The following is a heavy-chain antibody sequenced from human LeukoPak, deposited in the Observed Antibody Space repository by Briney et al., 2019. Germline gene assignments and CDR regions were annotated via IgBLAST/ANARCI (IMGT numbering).Heavy chain of an antibody. V-gene: IGHV3-21*01. CDR3: ARDPPGYCSGGSCSGAFDI. Sequence: GGSLRLSCAASGFTFSSYSMNWVRQAPGKGLEWVSSISSSSSYIYYADSVKGRFTISRDNAKNSLYLQMNSLRAEDTAVYYCARDPPGYCSGGSCSGAFDIWGQGIMVTVSS. D-gene: IGHD2-15*01. CDR2: ISSSSSYI. CDR1: GFTFSSYS. J-gene: IGHJ3*02.